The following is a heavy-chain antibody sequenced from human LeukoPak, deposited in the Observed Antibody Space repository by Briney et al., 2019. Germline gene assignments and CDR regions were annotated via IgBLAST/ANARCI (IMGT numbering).Heavy chain of an antibody. CDR3: ARGDYDSSGYYY. J-gene: IGHJ4*02. CDR2: IYYSGST. Sequence: SETLSLTCTVSGGSISSYYWSWIRQPPGKGLEWIGCIYYSGSTNYNPSLKSRVTISVDTSKNQFSLKLSSVTAADTAVYYCARGDYDSSGYYYWGQGTLVTVSS. CDR1: GGSISSYY. D-gene: IGHD3-22*01. V-gene: IGHV4-59*01.